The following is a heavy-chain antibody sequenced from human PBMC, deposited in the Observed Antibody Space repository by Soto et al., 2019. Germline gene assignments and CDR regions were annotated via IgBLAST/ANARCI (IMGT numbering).Heavy chain of an antibody. D-gene: IGHD2-2*01. J-gene: IGHJ4*02. CDR2: IVVGSGNT. Sequence: VKVSRKASGSTITSSAVQGVRQARGQRLEWIGWIVVGSGNTNYAQKFQERVTITRDMSTSKAYMELSSLRSEDTDVYDCAALRFGLLSSTTRSTFDYWDQGTLVTVSS. CDR3: AALRFGLLSSTTRSTFDY. V-gene: IGHV1-58*01. CDR1: GSTITSSA.